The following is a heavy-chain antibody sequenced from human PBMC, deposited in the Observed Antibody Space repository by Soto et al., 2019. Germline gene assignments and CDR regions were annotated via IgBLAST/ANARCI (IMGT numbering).Heavy chain of an antibody. V-gene: IGHV4-39*01. CDR3: AGFCSIYSLLYNGIDV. D-gene: IGHD3-3*01. J-gene: IGHJ6*02. CDR2: IYYSGST. CDR1: GGSISSSSYY. Sequence: SETLSLTCTVSGGSISSSSYYWGWIRQPPGKGLEWIGSIYYSGSTYYNPSLKSRVTISVDTSKNQFSLKLSSVTAADTAVYYCAGFCSIYSLLYNGIDVWGQGTIVTLSS.